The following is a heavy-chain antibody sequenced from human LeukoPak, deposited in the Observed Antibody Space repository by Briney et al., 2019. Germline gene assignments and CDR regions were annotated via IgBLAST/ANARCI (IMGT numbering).Heavy chain of an antibody. CDR2: ISGSGGST. J-gene: IGHJ4*02. Sequence: PGRSLRLSCAASGFTFSSYAMSWVRQAPGKGLEWVSAISGSGGSTHYADSVKGRFTISRDNSKNTLYLQMNSLRAEDTAVYYCAKHSSGYIPTGYWGQGTLVTVSS. D-gene: IGHD3-22*01. V-gene: IGHV3-23*01. CDR3: AKHSSGYIPTGY. CDR1: GFTFSSYA.